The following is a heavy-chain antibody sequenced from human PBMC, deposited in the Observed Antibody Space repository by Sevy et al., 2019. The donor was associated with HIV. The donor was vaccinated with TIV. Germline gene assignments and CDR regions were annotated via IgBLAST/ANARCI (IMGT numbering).Heavy chain of an antibody. CDR3: AKDLEYCSGGSCYYFDY. CDR1: GFTFSSYG. V-gene: IGHV3-30*18. D-gene: IGHD2-15*01. Sequence: GGSLRLSCAASGFTFSSYGMHWVRQAPGKGLEWVAVISYDGSNKYYADSVKGRFTISRDNSKNTLYLQMNSLRAEDTALDYCAKDLEYCSGGSCYYFDYWGQGTLVTVSS. CDR2: ISYDGSNK. J-gene: IGHJ4*02.